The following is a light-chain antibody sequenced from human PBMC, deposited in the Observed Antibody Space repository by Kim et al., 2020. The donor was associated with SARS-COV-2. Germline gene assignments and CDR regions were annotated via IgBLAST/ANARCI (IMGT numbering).Light chain of an antibody. J-gene: IGLJ2*01. V-gene: IGLV6-57*03. CDR1: SGGNASNK. CDR2: EDN. Sequence: GSAGTNTCTRISGGNASNKVQEYEPRPGSAPTTVIYEDNQRPSGGPYRFSGSIDSSSNSATLTISGLKTEDEADYYCQSYDSSNQVFGGGTQLTVL. CDR3: QSYDSSNQV.